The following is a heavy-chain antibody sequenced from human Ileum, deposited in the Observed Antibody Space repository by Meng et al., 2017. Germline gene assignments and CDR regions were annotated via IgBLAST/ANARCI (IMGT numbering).Heavy chain of an antibody. J-gene: IGHJ4*02. Sequence: SETLSLTCAVYGGSFSGYYWSWIRQPPGKGLEWIGEINHRGSTNYNPSLKSRVTISVDTSKNQFSLKLSSVTAADTAVYYCASIEVSRDYWGQGTLVTVSS. D-gene: IGHD3-16*02. CDR3: ASIEVSRDY. V-gene: IGHV4-34*01. CDR1: GGSFSGYY. CDR2: INHRGST.